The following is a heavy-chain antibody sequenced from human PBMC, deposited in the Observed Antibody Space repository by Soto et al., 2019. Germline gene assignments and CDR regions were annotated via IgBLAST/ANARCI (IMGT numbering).Heavy chain of an antibody. V-gene: IGHV3-33*01. CDR3: ARVGYDFWSGYRNYYYYGMDV. J-gene: IGHJ6*02. CDR2: IWYDGSNK. Sequence: QVQLVESGGGVVQPGRSLRLSCAASGFTFSSYGMHWVRQAPGKGLEWGAVIWYDGSNKYYADSVKGRFTISRDNSKNTLYLQMNSLRAEDTAVYYCARVGYDFWSGYRNYYYYGMDVWGQGTTVTVSS. CDR1: GFTFSSYG. D-gene: IGHD3-3*01.